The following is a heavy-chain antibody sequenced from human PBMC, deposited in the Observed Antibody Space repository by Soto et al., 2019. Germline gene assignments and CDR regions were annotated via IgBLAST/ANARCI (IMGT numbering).Heavy chain of an antibody. V-gene: IGHV4-31*03. CDR3: ARDSGVTAILDY. D-gene: IGHD2-21*02. CDR2: IYYSGST. J-gene: IGHJ4*02. CDR1: GGSISSGGYY. Sequence: PSETLSLTCTVSGGSISSGGYYWSWIRQHPGKGLEWIGYIYYSGSTYYNPSLKSRVTISVDTSKNQFSLKLSSVTVADTAVYYCARDSGVTAILDYWGQGTLVTVSS.